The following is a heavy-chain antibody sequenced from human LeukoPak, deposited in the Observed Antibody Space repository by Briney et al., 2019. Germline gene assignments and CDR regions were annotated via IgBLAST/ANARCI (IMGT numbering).Heavy chain of an antibody. J-gene: IGHJ4*02. CDR3: ARGFPFDY. V-gene: IGHV4-59*01. Sequence: SETLSLTCTVSGASISSYYWSWIRQPPGKGLEWIGYIYYSGSTNYNPSLKSRVTISVDTSKNQFSLKLSSVTAADTAVYYCARGFPFDYWGQGTLVTVSS. CDR1: GASISSYY. CDR2: IYYSGST. D-gene: IGHD3-10*01.